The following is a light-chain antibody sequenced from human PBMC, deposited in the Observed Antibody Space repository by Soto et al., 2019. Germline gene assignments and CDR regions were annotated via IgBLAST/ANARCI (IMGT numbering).Light chain of an antibody. CDR2: DAS. J-gene: IGKJ1*01. CDR3: QQYGYSRT. CDR1: QSVSSSY. Sequence: EIVLTQSPGTLSLSPGERATLSCRASQSVSSSYLAWYQQKPGQAPRLLIYDASSRATGIPDRFSGSGSGTDFPLTISRLEPEDFAVYYCQQYGYSRTFGQGTKVEIK. V-gene: IGKV3-20*01.